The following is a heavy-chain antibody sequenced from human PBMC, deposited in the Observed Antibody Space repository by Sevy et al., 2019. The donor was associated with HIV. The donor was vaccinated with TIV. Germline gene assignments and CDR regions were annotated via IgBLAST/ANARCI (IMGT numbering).Heavy chain of an antibody. D-gene: IGHD2-2*01. CDR2: ISAYNGNT. J-gene: IGHJ5*02. CDR3: ARAEDIVVVPAAIWFDP. Sequence: ASVKVSCKASGYTFTSYGISWVRQAPGQGLEWMGWISAYNGNTNYAQMLQGRVTMTTDTSTSTAYMELRSLRSDDTAVYYCARAEDIVVVPAAIWFDPWGQGTLVTVSS. CDR1: GYTFTSYG. V-gene: IGHV1-18*01.